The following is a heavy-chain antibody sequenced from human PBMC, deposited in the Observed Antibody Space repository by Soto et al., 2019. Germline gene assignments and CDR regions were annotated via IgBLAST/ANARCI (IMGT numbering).Heavy chain of an antibody. CDR2: ISSRSSTI. J-gene: IGHJ4*02. Sequence: QVQLVESGGGLVKPGGSLRLSCAASGFTFSDYYMSWIRQAPGKGLEWVSYISSRSSTIFYADSVKGRFTXSRDNVKNSLYLXMNXLRAEDTAVYYCASGTNGAFFVYWGQGILVTVSS. D-gene: IGHD2-8*01. CDR1: GFTFSDYY. CDR3: ASGTNGAFFVY. V-gene: IGHV3-11*01.